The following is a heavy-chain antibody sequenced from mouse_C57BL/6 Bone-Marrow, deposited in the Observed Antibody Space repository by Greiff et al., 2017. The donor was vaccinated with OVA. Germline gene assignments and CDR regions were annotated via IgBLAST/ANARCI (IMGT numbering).Heavy chain of an antibody. CDR3: ARDGGNGSSYWYFDV. CDR1: GFTFSDYY. D-gene: IGHD1-1*01. CDR2: INYDGSST. V-gene: IGHV5-16*01. Sequence: EVMLVESEGGLVQPGSSMKLSCTASGFTFSDYYMAWVRQVPEKGLEWVANINYDGSSTYYLDSLKSRFIISRDNAKNILYLQMSSLKSEDTATYYCARDGGNGSSYWYFDVWGTGTTVTVSS. J-gene: IGHJ1*03.